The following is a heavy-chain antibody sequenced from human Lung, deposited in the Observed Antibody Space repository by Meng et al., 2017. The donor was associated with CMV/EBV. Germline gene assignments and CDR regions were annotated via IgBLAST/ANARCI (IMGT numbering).Heavy chain of an antibody. J-gene: IGHJ1*01. CDR2: IYYSGST. Sequence: GSLRLXXTVSGGSVSSGSYYWSWIRQPPGKGLEWIGYIYYSGSTNYNPSLKSRVTISVDTSKNQFSLKLSSVTAADTAVYYCARDPRLCSSTSCYGDWGQ. D-gene: IGHD2-2*01. CDR1: GGSVSSGSYY. V-gene: IGHV4-61*01. CDR3: ARDPRLCSSTSCYGD.